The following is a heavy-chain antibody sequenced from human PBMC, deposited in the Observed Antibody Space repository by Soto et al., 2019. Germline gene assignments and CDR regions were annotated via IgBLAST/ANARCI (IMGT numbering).Heavy chain of an antibody. J-gene: IGHJ6*02. CDR1: GFTFSSYA. CDR3: AKQQCPGTPYYDAMDV. CDR2: LSGSGGST. D-gene: IGHD3-10*02. V-gene: IGHV3-23*01. Sequence: EVQLLEAGGGLVQPGGSQRLSCAASGFTFSSYAMTWVRQAPGKGLEWVSTLSGSGGSTYYSASVKGRFTISRDNSKDTLYLEMNSLRGEDTAVYSCAKQQCPGTPYYDAMDVWGQGTAVTVSS.